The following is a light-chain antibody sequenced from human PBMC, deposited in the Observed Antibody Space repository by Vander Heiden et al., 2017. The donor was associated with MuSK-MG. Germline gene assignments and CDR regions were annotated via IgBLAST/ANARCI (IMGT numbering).Light chain of an antibody. J-gene: IGKJ5*01. CDR3: QQYGSSLIT. V-gene: IGKV3-20*01. CDR1: QSVSSSY. CDR2: GAS. Sequence: EIVLTQSPGTLSLSPGERATLSCRASQSVSSSYLAWYQQKPGQAPRLLIYGASSRATGIPDRFSGSGSGTDFTLTISRLDPEDFAVYYCQQYGSSLITFGQGTRLEIK.